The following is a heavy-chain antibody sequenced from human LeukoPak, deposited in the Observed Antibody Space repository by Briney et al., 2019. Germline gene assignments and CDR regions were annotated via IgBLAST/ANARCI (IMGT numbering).Heavy chain of an antibody. D-gene: IGHD3-10*01. Sequence: AGSLRLSCAASGFTFSNYWMHWVRQDPGKGLVWVSFINPDGSTTNYADSVKGRFTISRDNAKNALYLQMNSLRAEDTAVYYCAKDLHYGSADYWGQGTLVTVSS. V-gene: IGHV3-74*01. CDR2: INPDGSTT. J-gene: IGHJ4*02. CDR1: GFTFSNYW. CDR3: AKDLHYGSADY.